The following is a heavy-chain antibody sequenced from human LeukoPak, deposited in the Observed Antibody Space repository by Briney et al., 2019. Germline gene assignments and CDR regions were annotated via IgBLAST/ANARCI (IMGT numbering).Heavy chain of an antibody. CDR3: ARRLYGSGTD. V-gene: IGHV4-61*02. CDR2: ISSSGST. J-gene: IGHJ4*02. CDR1: GDSISSGDYY. D-gene: IGHD3-10*01. Sequence: SETLSLTCTVSGDSISSGDYYWSWIRQPAGKGLEWIGRISSSGSTNYNPSLKSRVTISVDTSKNQFSLKLSSVTAADTAVYYCARRLYGSGTDWGQGTLVTVSS.